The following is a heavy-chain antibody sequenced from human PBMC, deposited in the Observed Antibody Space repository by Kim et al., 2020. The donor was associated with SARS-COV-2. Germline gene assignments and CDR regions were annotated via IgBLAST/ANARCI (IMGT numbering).Heavy chain of an antibody. CDR1: GYTFTSYD. CDR2: MNPNSGNT. V-gene: IGHV1-8*01. J-gene: IGHJ6*03. CDR3: ARGGSEQWLVLNYYYYYMDV. Sequence: ASVKVSCKASGYTFTSYDINWVRQATGQGLEWMGWMNPNSGNTGYAQKFQGRVTMTRNTSISTAYMELSSLRSEDTAVYYCARGGSEQWLVLNYYYYYMDVWGKGTTVTVSS. D-gene: IGHD6-19*01.